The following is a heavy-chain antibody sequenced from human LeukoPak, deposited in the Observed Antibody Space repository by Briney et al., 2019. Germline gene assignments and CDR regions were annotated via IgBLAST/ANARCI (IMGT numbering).Heavy chain of an antibody. V-gene: IGHV3-23*01. CDR2: ISSSGGST. J-gene: IGHJ6*02. CDR3: AKDQKYCSSINCQLGSRGYYDYYGMDV. D-gene: IGHD2-2*01. CDR1: GFTFSSYA. Sequence: GGSLRLSCAASGFTFSSYAMSWVRQAPGKGLEWVSGISSSGGSTYYADSVKGRFTISRDNSKNTLYLQMNSLRAEDTALYYCAKDQKYCSSINCQLGSRGYYDYYGMDVWGQGTTVTVSS.